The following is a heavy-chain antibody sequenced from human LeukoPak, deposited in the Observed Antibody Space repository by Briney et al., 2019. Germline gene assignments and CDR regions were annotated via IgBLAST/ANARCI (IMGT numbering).Heavy chain of an antibody. CDR3: AREVSGDFALAA. Sequence: ASVKVSCKASGYTFTTNDINWVRQAAGQGLEWMGWMNPNSGHTDYAPKFQGRITMTRNTTINTAYMELSSLTSEDTAVYLCAREVSGDFALAAWGQGTLVTVSS. J-gene: IGHJ1*01. CDR2: MNPNSGHT. V-gene: IGHV1-8*01. CDR1: GYTFTTND.